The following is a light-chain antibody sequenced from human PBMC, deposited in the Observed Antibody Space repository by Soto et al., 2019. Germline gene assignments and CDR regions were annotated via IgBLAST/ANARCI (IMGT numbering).Light chain of an antibody. CDR2: DAS. CDR3: QQHDDWPPT. J-gene: IGKJ1*01. CDR1: QSVSNK. Sequence: EIVMTQSPATLSVSPGERVTLSCRASQSVSNKLAWYQQKPGQAPRLLIYDASGRAGSVPARLSGSGSGTEFTLTISSLQSEDFAVYFCQQHDDWPPTSGQGTKVEIK. V-gene: IGKV3-15*01.